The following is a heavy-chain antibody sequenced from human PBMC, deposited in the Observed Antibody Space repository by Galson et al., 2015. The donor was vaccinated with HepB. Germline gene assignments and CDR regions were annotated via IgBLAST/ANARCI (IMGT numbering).Heavy chain of an antibody. Sequence: SVKVSCKASGYTFTSYYMHWVRQAPGQGLEWMGIINPSGGSTSYAQKLQGRVTMTRDTSTSTVYMELSSLRSEDTAVYYCASGGNDYGDQNWFDPWGQGTLVTVSS. CDR1: GYTFTSYY. CDR3: ASGGNDYGDQNWFDP. V-gene: IGHV1-46*04. J-gene: IGHJ5*02. D-gene: IGHD4-17*01. CDR2: INPSGGST.